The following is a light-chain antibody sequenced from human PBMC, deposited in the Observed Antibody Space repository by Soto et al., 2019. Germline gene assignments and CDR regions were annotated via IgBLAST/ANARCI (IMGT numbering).Light chain of an antibody. V-gene: IGKV1-27*01. CDR1: QSISSY. J-gene: IGKJ4*01. CDR3: QQYYSFPLT. Sequence: DIQMTQSPSSLSASVGDRVTITCRASQSISSYLNWYQQKPGKAPKLLIYAASTLQSGVPSRFSGSGSGTDFTLTISSLQPEDVATYYCQQYYSFPLTFGGGTKV. CDR2: AAS.